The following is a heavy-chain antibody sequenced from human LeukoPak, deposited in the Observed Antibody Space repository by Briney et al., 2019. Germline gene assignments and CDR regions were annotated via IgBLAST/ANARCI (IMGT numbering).Heavy chain of an antibody. J-gene: IGHJ4*02. Sequence: GGSLRLSYAASGFTFSSYSMNWVRQAPGKGLEWVSSISSSSSYIYYADSVKGRFTISRDNAKNSLYLQMNSLRAEDTAVYYCARDRLGAEYDYWGQGTLVSVSS. CDR1: GFTFSSYS. D-gene: IGHD3-16*01. CDR2: ISSSSSYI. CDR3: ARDRLGAEYDY. V-gene: IGHV3-21*01.